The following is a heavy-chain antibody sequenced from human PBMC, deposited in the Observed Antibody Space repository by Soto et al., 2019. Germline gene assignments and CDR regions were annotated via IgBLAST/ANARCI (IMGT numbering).Heavy chain of an antibody. CDR3: AKGVVAARPWYFDL. Sequence: EVQLLESGGGLVQPGGSLRLSCAASGFTFSSYAMSWVRQAPGKGLEWVSDNSGSGRNTHFADSVKGRFTISRDNSKNTLYLQMNSLRAEDTAVYYCAKGVVAARPWYFDLWGRGTLVTVSS. D-gene: IGHD2-15*01. CDR2: NSGSGRNT. J-gene: IGHJ2*01. V-gene: IGHV3-23*01. CDR1: GFTFSSYA.